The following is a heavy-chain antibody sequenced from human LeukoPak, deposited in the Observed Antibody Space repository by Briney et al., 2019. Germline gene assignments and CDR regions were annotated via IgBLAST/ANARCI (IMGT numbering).Heavy chain of an antibody. J-gene: IGHJ5*02. V-gene: IGHV1-18*01. CDR2: ISAYNGNT. D-gene: IGHD4-17*01. CDR3: ARVFAREDYGDYVANWFDP. CDR1: GYIFTNYG. Sequence: ASVKVSCKASGYIFTNYGISWVRQAPGQGLEWMGWISAYNGNTNYVQKLQGRVTMTTDTSTSTAYMELRSLRSDDTAVYYCARVFAREDYGDYVANWFDPWGQGTLVTVSS.